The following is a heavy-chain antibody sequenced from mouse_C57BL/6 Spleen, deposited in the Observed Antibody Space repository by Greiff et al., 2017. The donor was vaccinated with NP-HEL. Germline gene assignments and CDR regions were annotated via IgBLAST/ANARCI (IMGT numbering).Heavy chain of an antibody. Sequence: EVQLQQSGAELVRPGASVKLSCTASGFNIKDYYMHWVKQRPEQGLEWIGRIDPEDGDTEYAPKFQGKATMTADTSSNTAYLQLSSLTSEDTAVYYCTTSAYYSNTWFAYWGQGTLVTVSA. V-gene: IGHV14-1*01. D-gene: IGHD2-5*01. J-gene: IGHJ3*01. CDR1: GFNIKDYY. CDR3: TTSAYYSNTWFAY. CDR2: IDPEDGDT.